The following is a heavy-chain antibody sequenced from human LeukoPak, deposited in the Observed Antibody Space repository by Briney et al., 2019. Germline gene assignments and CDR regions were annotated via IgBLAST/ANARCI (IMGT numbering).Heavy chain of an antibody. J-gene: IGHJ4*02. V-gene: IGHV3-21*01. CDR2: ISSSSSYI. CDR3: AGGGSYLGYYFDY. Sequence: GGSLRLSCAACGFTFCSYSMNWVRQAPGKGLEWVSSISSSSSYIHYAVSVKGRFTISRDNAKNSLYLQMNSLRAEDTAVSYCAGGGSYLGYYFDYWGQGTLVTVSS. D-gene: IGHD1-26*01. CDR1: GFTFCSYS.